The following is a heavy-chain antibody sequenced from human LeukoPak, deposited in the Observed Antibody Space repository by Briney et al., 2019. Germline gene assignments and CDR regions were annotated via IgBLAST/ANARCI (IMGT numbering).Heavy chain of an antibody. CDR3: ARLGVGAPDY. J-gene: IGHJ4*02. V-gene: IGHV4-61*02. CDR1: GGSISSGSYY. CDR2: IYTSGST. Sequence: SQTLSLTCTVSGGSISSGSYYWSSIRQPAGKGLEWIGRIYTSGSTNNNPSLKSRVTISVDTSKNQFSLKLSSVTAADTAVYYCARLGVGAPDYWGQGTLVTVSS. D-gene: IGHD1-26*01.